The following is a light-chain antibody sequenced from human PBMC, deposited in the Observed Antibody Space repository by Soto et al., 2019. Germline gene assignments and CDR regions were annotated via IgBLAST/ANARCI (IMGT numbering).Light chain of an antibody. CDR3: QQYNNYPRT. V-gene: IGKV1-5*03. CDR2: RAS. CDR1: QSVVTW. Sequence: DIQMTQFPSTLSASLGDRVTITCRASQSVVTWLAWYQQKPGKAPSLLIYRASSLESGVPSRFSGSGSGTEFTLTIRSLQPDDFTTYYCQQYNNYPRTFGQGTKVEVK. J-gene: IGKJ1*01.